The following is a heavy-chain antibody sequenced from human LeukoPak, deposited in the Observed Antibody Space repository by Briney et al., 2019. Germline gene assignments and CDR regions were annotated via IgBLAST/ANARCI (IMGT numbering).Heavy chain of an antibody. CDR1: GGSISSYY. Sequence: NPSETLSLTCTASGGSISSYYWSWIRQPPGKGLEWIGYIYYSGSTNYNPSLKSRVTISVDTSKNQFSLKLSSVTAADTAVYYCARDRGAAAGTRYYGMDVWGQGTTVTVSS. J-gene: IGHJ6*02. D-gene: IGHD6-13*01. CDR3: ARDRGAAAGTRYYGMDV. V-gene: IGHV4-59*01. CDR2: IYYSGST.